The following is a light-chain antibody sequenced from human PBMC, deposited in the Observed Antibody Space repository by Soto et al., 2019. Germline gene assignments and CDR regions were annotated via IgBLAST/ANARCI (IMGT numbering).Light chain of an antibody. CDR1: QGIKDY. CDR2: GAS. V-gene: IGKV3-20*01. Sequence: EIVMTQSPATLSVSPGERATLSCRASQGIKDYLAWFQQKPGQAPRLLIYGASNRATGIPDRFSGSGSGTDFTLTISRLEPEDFAVYYCQQYGDSPRTFGQGTKVDIK. CDR3: QQYGDSPRT. J-gene: IGKJ1*01.